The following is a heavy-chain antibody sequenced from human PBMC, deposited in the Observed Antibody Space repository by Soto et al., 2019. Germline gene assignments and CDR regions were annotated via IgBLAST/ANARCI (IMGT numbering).Heavy chain of an antibody. Sequence: ASVKVSCKASGYTFTSYGISWVRQAPGQGLEWMGWISAYNGNTNYAQKLQDRVTMTTDTSTSTAYMELRSLRSDDTAVYYCARDRVRIAAAGLFDYWGQGTLVTVS. V-gene: IGHV1-18*01. CDR1: GYTFTSYG. D-gene: IGHD6-13*01. J-gene: IGHJ4*02. CDR3: ARDRVRIAAAGLFDY. CDR2: ISAYNGNT.